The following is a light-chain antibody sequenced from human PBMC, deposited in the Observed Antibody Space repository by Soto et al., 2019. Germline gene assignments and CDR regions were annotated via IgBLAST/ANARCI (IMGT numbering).Light chain of an antibody. V-gene: IGLV2-14*01. Sequence: QSALTQPASVSGSPGQSITISCTGSNSDIGRYDHVSWYQHHPGRAPKLLISEVTKRPSGISDRFSGSKSGYTASLTISGLQAEDEADYYCSSYTSSSTWVFGGGTKLTVL. CDR3: SSYTSSSTWV. CDR1: NSDIGRYDH. CDR2: EVT. J-gene: IGLJ3*02.